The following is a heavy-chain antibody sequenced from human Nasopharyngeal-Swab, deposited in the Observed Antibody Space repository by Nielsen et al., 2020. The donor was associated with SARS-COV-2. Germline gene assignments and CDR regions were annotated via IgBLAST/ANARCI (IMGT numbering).Heavy chain of an antibody. CDR1: GGTFSTYG. J-gene: IGHJ4*02. CDR3: ARDLTGYSSSGY. D-gene: IGHD6-6*01. V-gene: IGHV1-46*01. Sequence: ASVKVSCKASGGTFSTYGISWVRQAPGQGLEWMGIINPSGGSTSYAQKFQGRVTMTRDTSTSTVYMELSSLRSEDTAVYYCARDLTGYSSSGYWGQGTLVTVSS. CDR2: INPSGGST.